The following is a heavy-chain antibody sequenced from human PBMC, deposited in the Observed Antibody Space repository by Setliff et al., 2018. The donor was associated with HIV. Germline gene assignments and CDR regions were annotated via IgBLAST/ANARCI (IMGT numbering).Heavy chain of an antibody. V-gene: IGHV3-53*05. J-gene: IGHJ4*02. Sequence: PGGSLRLSCAASGFAVSGNYMSWVRQAPGKGLEWVSVIYVGDTTYYADSVKGRFTISRDNSKNTLYVQMNSLRAEDTAVYYCARHDVVRGAIDNWGQGTLVTVSS. CDR2: IYVGDTT. CDR3: ARHDVVRGAIDN. D-gene: IGHD3-10*01. CDR1: GFAVSGNY.